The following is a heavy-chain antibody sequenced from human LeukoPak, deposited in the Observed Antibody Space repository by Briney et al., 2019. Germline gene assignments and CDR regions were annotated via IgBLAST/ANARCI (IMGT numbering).Heavy chain of an antibody. D-gene: IGHD6-19*01. J-gene: IGHJ2*01. CDR2: ISWNSGSI. V-gene: IGHV3-9*01. CDR3: AKSQYSSGQRYFDL. Sequence: GRSLRLSCAASGFTFYDYAMHWVRQAPGKGLEWVSGISWNSGSIGYADSVKGQFTISRDNAKNSLYLQMNSLRAEDTALYYCAKSQYSSGQRYFDLWGRGTLVTVSS. CDR1: GFTFYDYA.